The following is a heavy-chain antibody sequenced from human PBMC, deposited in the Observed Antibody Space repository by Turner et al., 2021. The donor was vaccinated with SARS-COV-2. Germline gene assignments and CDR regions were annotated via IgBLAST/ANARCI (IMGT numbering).Heavy chain of an antibody. CDR2: INPSGGST. CDR3: ASSLPAPGGVPGRLDY. Sequence: QVQLVQSGAEVKKPGASVKVSCKASGHTFSSFYMHWVRQAPGQGLEWMGIINPSGGSTSYAQKFQGRVTMTRDTSTSTVYMELSSLRSEDTAVYYCASSLPAPGGVPGRLDYWGQGTLVTVSS. CDR1: GHTFSSFY. J-gene: IGHJ4*02. D-gene: IGHD2-8*02. V-gene: IGHV1-46*01.